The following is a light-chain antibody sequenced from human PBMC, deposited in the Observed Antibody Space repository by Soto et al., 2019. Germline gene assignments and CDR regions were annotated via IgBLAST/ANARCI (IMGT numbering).Light chain of an antibody. CDR1: SGAVGGHNA. V-gene: IGLV2-14*03. CDR2: DVY. CDR3: SSYERSGAYV. Sequence: QSALTQPASVSGSPGQSITLSCTGTSGAVGGHNAVSWYQQHPGKAPKLLIYDVYNRPSGASNRFSGSKSGNTASLTISGLQAEDEADYYCSSYERSGAYVFGTGTKVTVL. J-gene: IGLJ1*01.